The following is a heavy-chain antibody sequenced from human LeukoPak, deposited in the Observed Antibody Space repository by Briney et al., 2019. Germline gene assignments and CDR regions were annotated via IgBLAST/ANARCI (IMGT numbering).Heavy chain of an antibody. CDR1: GFTFSNYG. V-gene: IGHV3-23*01. CDR2: ISGSAGST. Sequence: GGSLRLSCAASGFTFSNYGMTWVRQAPGKGLEWVSAISGSAGSTYYADSVKGRFTISRDNSKNTLYLQMSSLRAEDTAVYYCAKEGSSSGWYYFDCWGQGTLVTVSS. CDR3: AKEGSSSGWYYFDC. D-gene: IGHD6-19*01. J-gene: IGHJ4*02.